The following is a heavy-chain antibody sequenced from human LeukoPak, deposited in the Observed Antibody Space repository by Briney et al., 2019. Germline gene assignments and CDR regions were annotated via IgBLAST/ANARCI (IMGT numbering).Heavy chain of an antibody. D-gene: IGHD6-13*01. V-gene: IGHV3-21*01. CDR3: ARGKPGIAAAALDY. Sequence: GGSLRPSCAASGFTFSSYSMNWVRQAPGKGREWVSSISSSSSYIYYADSVKGRFTISRDNAKNSLYLQMNSLRAEDTAVYYCARGKPGIAAAALDYWGQGTLVTVSS. CDR2: ISSSSSYI. J-gene: IGHJ4*02. CDR1: GFTFSSYS.